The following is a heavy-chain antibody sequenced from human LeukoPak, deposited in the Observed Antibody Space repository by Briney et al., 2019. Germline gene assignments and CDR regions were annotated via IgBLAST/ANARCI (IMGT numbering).Heavy chain of an antibody. CDR3: AGDDGLPGRGNLLDY. J-gene: IGHJ4*02. D-gene: IGHD3-10*01. CDR1: GYTFTVNY. Sequence: ASVKVSCKSSGYTFTVNYMHWKRPAPGQGLEWMGWISPNSGGTNYAQKFQGRVTMTRDTSISTAYMELSSLRSDDTAVYYCAGDDGLPGRGNLLDYWGQGTLVTVSS. CDR2: ISPNSGGT. V-gene: IGHV1-2*02.